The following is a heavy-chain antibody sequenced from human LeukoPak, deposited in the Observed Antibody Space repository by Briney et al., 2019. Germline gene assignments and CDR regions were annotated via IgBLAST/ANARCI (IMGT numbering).Heavy chain of an antibody. J-gene: IGHJ6*03. CDR1: GGSISSSGYY. D-gene: IGHD3-10*01. Sequence: PSETLSLTCTVFGGSISSSGYYWGWIRQPPGKGLEWIGEINHSGSTNYNPSLKSRVTISVDTSKNQFSLKLSSVTAADTAVYYCARLSPFWGPPPRHSDLPMVRGVNRPCYMDVWGKGTTVTISS. CDR2: INHSGST. CDR3: ARLSPFWGPPPRHSDLPMVRGVNRPCYMDV. V-gene: IGHV4-39*07.